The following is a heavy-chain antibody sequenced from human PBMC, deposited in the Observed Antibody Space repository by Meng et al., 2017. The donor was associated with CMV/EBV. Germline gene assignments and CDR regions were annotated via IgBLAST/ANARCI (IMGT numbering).Heavy chain of an antibody. CDR2: VWYDGSNK. D-gene: IGHD3-3*01. Sequence: GGSLRLSCAASGFTFSSYAMHWVRQAPGKGLEWVAVVWYDGSNKYYADSVKGRFTISRDNAKNSLYLQMNSLRAEDTAVYYCARDRTIFGVRNYYYYGMDVWGQGTTVTVSS. CDR3: ARDRTIFGVRNYYYYGMDV. J-gene: IGHJ6*02. V-gene: IGHV3-33*01. CDR1: GFTFSSYA.